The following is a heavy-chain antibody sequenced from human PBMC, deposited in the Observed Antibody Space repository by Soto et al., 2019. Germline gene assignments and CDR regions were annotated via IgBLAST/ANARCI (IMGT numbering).Heavy chain of an antibody. CDR1: GGTFSSYA. Sequence: QVQLVQSGAEVKKPGSSVKVSCKASGGTFSSYAISWVRQAPGQGLEWMGGIIPIFGTANYAQKFQGRVTIPADESTSTAYMELSSLRSEDTAVYYCAVLYHPNDAFDIWGQGTMATVSS. J-gene: IGHJ3*02. CDR2: IIPIFGTA. V-gene: IGHV1-69*01. CDR3: AVLYHPNDAFDI. D-gene: IGHD3-16*01.